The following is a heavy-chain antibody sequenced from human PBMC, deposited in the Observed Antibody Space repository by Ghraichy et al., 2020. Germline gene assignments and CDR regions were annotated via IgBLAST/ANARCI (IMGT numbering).Heavy chain of an antibody. D-gene: IGHD1-7*01. CDR3: ARGVTGTTNCFDP. CDR1: GFTVSSNY. J-gene: IGHJ5*02. V-gene: IGHV3-53*01. CDR2: IYSGDST. Sequence: GGSLRLSCAVSGFTVSSNYMSWVRQAPGKGLEWVSVIYSGDSTYYADSVKGRFTISRDNSKNTLYLQMNSLRAEDTAVYYCARGVTGTTNCFDPWGQGTLVTVSS.